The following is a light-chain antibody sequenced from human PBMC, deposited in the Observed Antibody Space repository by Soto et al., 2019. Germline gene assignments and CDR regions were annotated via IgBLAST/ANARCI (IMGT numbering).Light chain of an antibody. Sequence: EIVMTQSPATLSVSPGGRATLSCRASESVNRNLAWYQQRPGQSPRLLLYGASTRATGIPDRFSGSGSGTDFTLTISRLEPEDCAVYYCQQFGLSPTFGGGTKVEIK. J-gene: IGKJ4*01. CDR3: QQFGLSPT. CDR2: GAS. V-gene: IGKV3-20*01. CDR1: ESVNRN.